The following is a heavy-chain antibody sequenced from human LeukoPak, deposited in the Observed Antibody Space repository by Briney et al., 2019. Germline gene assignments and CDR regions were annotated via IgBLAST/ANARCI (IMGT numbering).Heavy chain of an antibody. Sequence: SETLSLTCTVSGGSISTYYWSWIRQPPGKGLEWIGYIYYSGSINYNPSLKSRVTISVDTSKNQFFLKLISVTAADTAVYYCARSRGYSYGTTFLDYWGQGTLVTVSS. D-gene: IGHD5-18*01. J-gene: IGHJ4*02. V-gene: IGHV4-59*08. CDR3: ARSRGYSYGTTFLDY. CDR1: GGSISTYY. CDR2: IYYSGSI.